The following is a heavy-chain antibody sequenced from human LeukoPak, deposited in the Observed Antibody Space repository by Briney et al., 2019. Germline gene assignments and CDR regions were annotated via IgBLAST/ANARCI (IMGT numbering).Heavy chain of an antibody. CDR1: GYSFTSYW. Sequence: GESLKISCKGSGYSFTSYWIGWVRQMPGKGLEWMGIIYPGDSDTRYRRSFQGQVTISADKSISTAYLQWSSLKASDTAMYYCARQFDGAAAGSTRTLYYYYAMDVWGQGTTVTVSS. CDR3: ARQFDGAAAGSTRTLYYYYAMDV. J-gene: IGHJ6*02. V-gene: IGHV5-51*01. D-gene: IGHD6-13*01. CDR2: IYPGDSDT.